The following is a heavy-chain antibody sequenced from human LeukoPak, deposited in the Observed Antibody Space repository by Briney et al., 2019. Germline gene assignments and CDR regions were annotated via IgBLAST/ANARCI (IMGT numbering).Heavy chain of an antibody. V-gene: IGHV1-46*01. Sequence: QXXGXGXEWMGIINPSGGSTSYAQKFQGRVTMTRDTSTSTVYMELSSLRSEDTAVYYCARDQDSSGRDYWGQGTLVTVSS. CDR3: ARDQDSSGRDY. J-gene: IGHJ4*02. CDR2: INPSGGST. D-gene: IGHD6-19*01.